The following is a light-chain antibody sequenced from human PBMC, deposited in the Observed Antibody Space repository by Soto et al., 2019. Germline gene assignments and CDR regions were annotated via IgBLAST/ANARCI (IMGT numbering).Light chain of an antibody. CDR3: QQYSNSPLT. Sequence: EIFLTEAPGTLSLSPVERATLSCMASQSVGTSYVAWYQQKPGQAPRLLMFAASRRASGIPDRFSGSGSGTDFTLTIDRLEPEDFAVYYCQQYSNSPLTFGGGTKVDI. J-gene: IGKJ4*01. V-gene: IGKV3-20*01. CDR1: QSVGTSY. CDR2: AAS.